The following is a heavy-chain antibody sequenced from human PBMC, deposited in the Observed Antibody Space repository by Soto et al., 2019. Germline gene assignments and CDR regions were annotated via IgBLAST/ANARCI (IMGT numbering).Heavy chain of an antibody. CDR1: GYTFTSYA. J-gene: IGHJ4*02. CDR3: ARDWATGTGVFDY. V-gene: IGHV1-3*01. Sequence: ASVKVSCKASGYTFTSYAMHWVRQAPGQRLEWMGWINAGNGNTKYSQKFQGRVTITRDTSASTAYMELSSLRSEDTAVYYCARDWATGTGVFDYWGQATLVTVSS. CDR2: INAGNGNT. D-gene: IGHD1-1*01.